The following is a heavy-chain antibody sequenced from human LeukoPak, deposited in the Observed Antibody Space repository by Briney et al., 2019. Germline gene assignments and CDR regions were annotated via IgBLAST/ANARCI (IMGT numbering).Heavy chain of an antibody. V-gene: IGHV3-23*01. J-gene: IGHJ4*02. Sequence: GGSLRLSCAASGFTFSSYAMSWVRQAPGKGLEWVSAISGSGGSTHYADSVKGRFTISRDNSKNTLYLQMNSLRAEDTAVYYCAKDRGSYLYYFDYWGQGTLVTVSS. CDR2: ISGSGGST. CDR1: GFTFSSYA. D-gene: IGHD1-26*01. CDR3: AKDRGSYLYYFDY.